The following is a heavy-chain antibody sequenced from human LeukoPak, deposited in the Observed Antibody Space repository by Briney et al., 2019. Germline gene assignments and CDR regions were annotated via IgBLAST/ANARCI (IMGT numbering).Heavy chain of an antibody. V-gene: IGHV1-2*02. J-gene: IGHJ4*02. D-gene: IGHD6-13*01. CDR2: INPNSGGT. Sequence: ASVKVSCKASGYTFTGYYMHWVRQAPGQGLEWMGWINPNSGGTNYAQKFQGRVTMTRDTSISTAYMELSRLRSDDTAVYYCARESGYSSSWPPGYWGQGTLVTVSS. CDR3: ARESGYSSSWPPGY. CDR1: GYTFTGYY.